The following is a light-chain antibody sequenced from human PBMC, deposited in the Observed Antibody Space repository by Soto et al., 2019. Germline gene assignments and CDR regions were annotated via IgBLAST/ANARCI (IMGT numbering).Light chain of an antibody. J-gene: IGLJ2*01. CDR3: SSYIGSSPLV. CDR2: AVS. Sequence: QSALTQPASVCGSPGQSITISCTGTSSDVGGYNYVSWYQHHPGKAPKLMIYAVSNRPSGVSNRFSGSKSGNTASLTISGLQAEDEADYYCSSYIGSSPLVFGGGTQLTVL. V-gene: IGLV2-14*03. CDR1: SSDVGGYNY.